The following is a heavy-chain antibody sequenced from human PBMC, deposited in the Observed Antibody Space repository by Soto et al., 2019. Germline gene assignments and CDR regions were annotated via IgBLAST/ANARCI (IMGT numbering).Heavy chain of an antibody. CDR3: ARDSGDVSGVGFDY. J-gene: IGHJ4*02. CDR2: IYKSGST. Sequence: PSETLSLTCDVSGDSISTSFFYWGWVRQIPGKGLEWIGYIYKSGSTYYNPSLQSRVRMSVDSSKNQFSLSLSPVTAADTAVYYCARDSGDVSGVGFDYWGPGTLVTVSS. D-gene: IGHD3-3*01. V-gene: IGHV4-31*11. CDR1: GDSISTSFFY.